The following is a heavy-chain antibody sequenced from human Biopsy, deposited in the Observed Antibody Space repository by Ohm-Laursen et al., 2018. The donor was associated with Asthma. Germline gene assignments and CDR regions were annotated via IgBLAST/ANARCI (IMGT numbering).Heavy chain of an antibody. D-gene: IGHD6-13*01. V-gene: IGHV4-39*01. CDR2: IYKSGQV. CDR3: ARQKLAAAEGPFDM. Sequence: PGTLSLTCTVSGGSISSNFYYWGWIRQPPGKGLEWIGNIYKSGQVYYNLSLKSRVTISVDTSKNHFSLQLRSVTAADTAVYYCARQKLAAAEGPFDMWGQGTMVIVSS. CDR1: GGSISSNFYY. J-gene: IGHJ3*02.